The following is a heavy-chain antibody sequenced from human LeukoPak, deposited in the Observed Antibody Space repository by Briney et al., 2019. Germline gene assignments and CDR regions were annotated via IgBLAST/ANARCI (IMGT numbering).Heavy chain of an antibody. Sequence: GGSLRLSCAASGFTFSSYAMSWVRQAPGKGLEWVAVMWYDGSNKYHADSVKGRFTISRDNSKNTLYLQMNSLRAEDTVVYYCARDADYGDYGLDYWGQGTLVTVSS. CDR1: GFTFSSYA. CDR2: MWYDGSNK. CDR3: ARDADYGDYGLDY. J-gene: IGHJ4*02. V-gene: IGHV3-33*08. D-gene: IGHD4-17*01.